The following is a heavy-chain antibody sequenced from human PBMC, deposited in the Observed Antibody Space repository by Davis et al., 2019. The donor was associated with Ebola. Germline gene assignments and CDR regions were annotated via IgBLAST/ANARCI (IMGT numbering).Heavy chain of an antibody. Sequence: PSETLSLTCTVSGGSISSYYWSWIRQPAGKGLEWIGRIYTSGSTNYNPSLKSRVTMSVDMSKNQLSLKLTSVTAADTAVYYCARDQQGDGYASFGYWGQGTLVTVSS. V-gene: IGHV4-4*07. D-gene: IGHD5-24*01. J-gene: IGHJ4*02. CDR2: IYTSGST. CDR3: ARDQQGDGYASFGY. CDR1: GGSISSYY.